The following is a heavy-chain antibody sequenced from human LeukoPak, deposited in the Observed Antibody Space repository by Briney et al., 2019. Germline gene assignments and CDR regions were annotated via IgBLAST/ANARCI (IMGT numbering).Heavy chain of an antibody. J-gene: IGHJ4*02. CDR1: GFTSSSYW. Sequence: PGGSLRLSCAASGFTSSSYWMHWVRQAPGKGLVWVSRINSDGSSTGYADSVKGRFTISRDNTKNTLYLQMNSLRAEDTAVYYCARDSQNFDWLLSDPFDYWGQGTLVTVSS. V-gene: IGHV3-74*01. CDR3: ARDSQNFDWLLSDPFDY. CDR2: INSDGSST. D-gene: IGHD3-9*01.